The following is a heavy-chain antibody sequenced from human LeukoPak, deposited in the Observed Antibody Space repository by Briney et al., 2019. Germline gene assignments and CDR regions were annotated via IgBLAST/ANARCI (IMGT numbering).Heavy chain of an antibody. CDR1: GFTFSSYA. V-gene: IGHV3-23*01. CDR3: AKDGLWFGESDYFDY. J-gene: IGHJ4*02. D-gene: IGHD3-10*01. CDR2: ISGSGGST. Sequence: GGSLRLSCAASGFTFSSYATSWVRQAPGKGLEWVSAISGSGGSTYYADSVKGRFTISRDNSKNTLYLQMNSLRAEDTAVYYCAKDGLWFGESDYFDYWGQGTLVTVSS.